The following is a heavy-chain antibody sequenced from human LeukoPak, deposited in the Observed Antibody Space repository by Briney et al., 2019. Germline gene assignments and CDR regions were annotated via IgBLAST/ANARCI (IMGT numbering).Heavy chain of an antibody. CDR1: VGTVSSYA. CDR3: AREALAFDI. CDR2: IIPIFGTA. J-gene: IGHJ3*02. Sequence: SVTVSFTSSVGTVSSYAISWVRQAPGQGLEWMGRIIPIFGTANYAQKFQGRVTITTDKSTSTAYMELSSLSSEDTAVYYCAREALAFDIWGQGTMVTVSS. V-gene: IGHV1-69*05.